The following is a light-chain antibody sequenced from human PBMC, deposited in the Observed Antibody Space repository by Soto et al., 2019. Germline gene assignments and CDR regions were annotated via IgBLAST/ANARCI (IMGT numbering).Light chain of an antibody. CDR1: QSINSD. Sequence: EIVMTQSPATLSVSPGERATLSCWASQSINSDLAWYQRKPGQAPRLLIYSASTRATGIPARFSGSGSGTKFTLTISSLQSDDSAVYYCQHYNEWPLTFGGGTKVEIK. CDR3: QHYNEWPLT. V-gene: IGKV3-15*01. J-gene: IGKJ4*01. CDR2: SAS.